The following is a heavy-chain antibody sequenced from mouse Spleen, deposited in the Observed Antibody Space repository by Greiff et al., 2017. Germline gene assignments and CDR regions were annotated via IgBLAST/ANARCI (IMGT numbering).Heavy chain of an antibody. Sequence: EVQRVESGGGLVKLGGSLKLSCAASGFTFSSYAMSWVRQTPEKRLEWVATISSGGGNTYYPDSVKGRFTISRDNAKNTLYLQMSSLKSEDTAMYYCARTWPGAMDYWGQGTSVTVSS. V-gene: IGHV5-9-3*01. CDR1: GFTFSSYA. J-gene: IGHJ4*01. CDR3: ARTWPGAMDY. CDR2: ISSGGGNT.